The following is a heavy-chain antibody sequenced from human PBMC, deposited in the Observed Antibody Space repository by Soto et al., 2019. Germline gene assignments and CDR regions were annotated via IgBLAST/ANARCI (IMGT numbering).Heavy chain of an antibody. CDR1: GGTFSKYG. D-gene: IGHD6-19*01. J-gene: IGHJ5*02. V-gene: IGHV1-69*01. CDR3: ATYRPGSSGANWCDP. Sequence: QLVQSGAEVKKPGSSVKVSCQAFGGTFSKYGVSWVRQAPGQGLQWMGGITPMLGTSTITQRFHDRVTLTADEFTTVAYMELNSLTSEDTAIYYCATYRPGSSGANWCDPWGQGTLVTVSP. CDR2: ITPMLGTS.